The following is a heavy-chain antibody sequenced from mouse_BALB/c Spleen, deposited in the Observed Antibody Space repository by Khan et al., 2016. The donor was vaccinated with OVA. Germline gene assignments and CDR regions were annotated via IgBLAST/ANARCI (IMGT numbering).Heavy chain of an antibody. CDR2: INPTSGYT. D-gene: IGHD3-3*01. J-gene: IGHJ2*01. Sequence: VQLQESGAELAKPGASVKMSCTASGYTFTSYRMHWIKQRPGQGLEWIGYINPTSGYTDYNQKFKDKATWTADKSSSTAYMQLSSLTSDDSAVSYCARARIDYWGQGTALTVSS. CDR1: GYTFTSYR. CDR3: ARARIDY. V-gene: IGHV1-4*01.